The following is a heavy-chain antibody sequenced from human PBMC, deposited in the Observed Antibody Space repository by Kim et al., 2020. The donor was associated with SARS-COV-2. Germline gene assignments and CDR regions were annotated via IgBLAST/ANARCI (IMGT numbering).Heavy chain of an antibody. Sequence: GGSLRLSCAASGFTFSSYGMHWVRQAPGNGLEWVAVISYDGSNKYYADSVKGRFTISRDNSKNTLYLQMNSLRAEDTAVYYCAKDLMITFGGVIAQGDYFDYWGQGALGTVSS. J-gene: IGHJ4*02. D-gene: IGHD3-16*02. CDR1: GFTFSSYG. CDR2: ISYDGSNK. CDR3: AKDLMITFGGVIAQGDYFDY. V-gene: IGHV3-30*18.